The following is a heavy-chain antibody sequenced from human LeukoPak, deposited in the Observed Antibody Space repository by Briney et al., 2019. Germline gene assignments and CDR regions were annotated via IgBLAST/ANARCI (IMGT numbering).Heavy chain of an antibody. Sequence: SETLSLTCTVSGGSISSGGYYWGWIRQHPGKGLEWIGCIYYSGSTYYNPSLKSRVTIPVDTSKNQFSLKLSSVTAADTAVYYCARVGYGDRWLRFGRYNWFDPWGQGTLVTVSS. V-gene: IGHV4-31*03. D-gene: IGHD5-12*01. CDR2: IYYSGST. J-gene: IGHJ5*02. CDR1: GGSISSGGYY. CDR3: ARVGYGDRWLRFGRYNWFDP.